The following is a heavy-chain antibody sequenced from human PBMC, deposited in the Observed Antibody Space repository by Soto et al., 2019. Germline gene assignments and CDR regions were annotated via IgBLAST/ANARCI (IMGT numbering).Heavy chain of an antibody. CDR3: AAEGGRHYDILNGYQFYYYYGMDV. V-gene: IGHV1-58*01. CDR2: IVVGSGNT. Sequence: PGASVKVSCKASGFTFTSSAVQWVRQARGQRLEWIGWIVVGSGNTNYAQKFQERVTITRDMSTSTAYMELSSLRSEDTAVYYCAAEGGRHYDILNGYQFYYYYGMDVWGQGTTVTVSS. J-gene: IGHJ6*02. D-gene: IGHD3-9*01. CDR1: GFTFTSSA.